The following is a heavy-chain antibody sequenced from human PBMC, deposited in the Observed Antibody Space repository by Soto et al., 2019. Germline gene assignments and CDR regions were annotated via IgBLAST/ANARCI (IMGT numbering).Heavy chain of an antibody. CDR3: AKPMEAWLERGAPGYYALDV. J-gene: IGHJ6*02. D-gene: IGHD6-19*01. Sequence: EVQLLESGGGLVQPAGSLRLSCAGSGFTFSRYDISWVRQAPGKGLEWVSEISGSGGKTHYADSVRGRFTISRDNSKNTVYLQMSCLRGDDTAVYYCAKPMEAWLERGAPGYYALDVWGQGTTVTVSS. CDR2: ISGSGGKT. CDR1: GFTFSRYD. V-gene: IGHV3-23*01.